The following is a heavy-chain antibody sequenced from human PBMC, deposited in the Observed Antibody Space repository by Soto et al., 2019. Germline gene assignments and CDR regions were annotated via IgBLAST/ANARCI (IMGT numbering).Heavy chain of an antibody. D-gene: IGHD4-17*01. V-gene: IGHV3-30*18. Sequence: GGSLILACTACGITFRSYGMHWVPQAPGKGLEGVAVISYDGSNKYYADSVKGRFTISRDNSKNTMYMKMNRLRAEDKAVYYCEKDYFTDYGDYEFSYWGQGTLVTVYS. CDR1: GITFRSYG. J-gene: IGHJ4*02. CDR2: ISYDGSNK. CDR3: EKDYFTDYGDYEFSY.